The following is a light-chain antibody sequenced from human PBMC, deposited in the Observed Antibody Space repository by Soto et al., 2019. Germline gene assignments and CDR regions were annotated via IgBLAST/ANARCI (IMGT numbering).Light chain of an antibody. V-gene: IGKV1-5*03. CDR3: QQYCAYPWT. Sequence: DIQMTQSPSTLSASVGDRVTITCRASQTISTLLAWYQQRPGKAPNLLIYKASSLESGVPSRFSGSGSGTEFTLTISSLQPDDFATYFCQQYCAYPWTFGQGTKVDIK. J-gene: IGKJ1*01. CDR2: KAS. CDR1: QTISTL.